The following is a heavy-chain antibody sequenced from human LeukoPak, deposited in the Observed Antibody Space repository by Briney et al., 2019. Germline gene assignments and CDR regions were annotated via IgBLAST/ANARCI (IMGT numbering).Heavy chain of an antibody. CDR3: ASLHCSSTSCYDYYYYMDV. Sequence: SETLSLTCTVSGASVSSHYWSWLRQPPGEGLEWIGFVFYGVSTFYNPSLRSRVTISVDTSKKQASLKLSSVTAADTGVYYCASLHCSSTSCYDYYYYMDVWGKGTTVIVSS. CDR1: GASVSSHY. J-gene: IGHJ6*03. D-gene: IGHD2-2*01. CDR2: VFYGVST. V-gene: IGHV4-59*08.